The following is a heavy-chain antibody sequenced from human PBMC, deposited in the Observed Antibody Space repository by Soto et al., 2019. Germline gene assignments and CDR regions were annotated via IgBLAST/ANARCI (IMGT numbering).Heavy chain of an antibody. J-gene: IGHJ4*02. V-gene: IGHV3-30*18. Sequence: GGSLRLSCAASGFSFSSSGMHWVRQAPGKGLEWVADIFYDGSKIHYADSVKGRLTISRDNSKNTVHLQMNSLRPEDTAVYYCAKDLPGPYDYWGQGTLVTVSS. CDR2: IFYDGSKI. CDR3: AKDLPGPYDY. CDR1: GFSFSSSG. D-gene: IGHD7-27*01.